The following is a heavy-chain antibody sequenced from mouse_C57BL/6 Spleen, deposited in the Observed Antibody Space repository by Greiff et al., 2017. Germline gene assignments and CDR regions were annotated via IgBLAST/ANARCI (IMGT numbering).Heavy chain of an antibody. V-gene: IGHV1-80*01. Sequence: VKLMESGAELVKPGASVKISCKASGYAFSSYWMNWVKQRPGKGLEWIGQIYPGDGDTNYNGKFKGKATLTADKSSSTAYMQLSSLTSEDSAVYFCARSSDYYGSSYNAMDYWGQGTSVTVSS. CDR1: GYAFSSYW. D-gene: IGHD1-1*01. CDR2: IYPGDGDT. J-gene: IGHJ4*01. CDR3: ARSSDYYGSSYNAMDY.